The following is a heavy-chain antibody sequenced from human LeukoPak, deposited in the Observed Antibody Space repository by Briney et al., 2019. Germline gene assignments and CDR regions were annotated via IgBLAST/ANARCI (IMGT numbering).Heavy chain of an antibody. V-gene: IGHV3-7*01. CDR3: ARFGYVAAVDL. J-gene: IGHJ4*02. CDR2: INPAGTET. Sequence: GGSLRLSCAASGFSFSAYWMTWVRQAPGTGLEWVANINPAGTETYYVDLVKGRFTISRDNAKNLLYLQMNSLRAEDTAVYYCARFGYVAAVDLWGQRTLVTVSS. D-gene: IGHD2-15*01. CDR1: GFSFSAYW.